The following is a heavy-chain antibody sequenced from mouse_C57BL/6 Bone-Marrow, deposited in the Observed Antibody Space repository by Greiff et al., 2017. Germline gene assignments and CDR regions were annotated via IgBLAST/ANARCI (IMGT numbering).Heavy chain of an antibody. CDR3: ASDGYFGCAY. D-gene: IGHD2-3*01. J-gene: IGHJ3*01. CDR1: GYTFTSYW. V-gene: IGHV1-50*01. CDR2: IDPSDSYP. Sequence: QVQLQQPGAELVKPGASVKLSCKASGYTFTSYWMQWVKQRPGQGLEWIGEIDPSDSYPNYNQKFKGKATLTVDTSSSTAYMQLSSLTSEDSAVYYCASDGYFGCAYWGQGTLVTVSA.